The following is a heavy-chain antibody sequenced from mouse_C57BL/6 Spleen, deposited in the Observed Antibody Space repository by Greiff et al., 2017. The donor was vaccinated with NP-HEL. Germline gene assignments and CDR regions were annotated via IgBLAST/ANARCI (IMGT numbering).Heavy chain of an antibody. Sequence: QVQLQQPGAELVKPGASVKLSCKASGYTFTSYWMQWVKQRPGQGLEWIGEIDPSDSYTNYNQKFKGKATLTVDTSSSTAYMQLSSLTSEDSAVYYCARSRGLLYAMDYWGQGTSVTVPS. D-gene: IGHD1-1*01. J-gene: IGHJ4*01. CDR2: IDPSDSYT. CDR3: ARSRGLLYAMDY. CDR1: GYTFTSYW. V-gene: IGHV1-50*01.